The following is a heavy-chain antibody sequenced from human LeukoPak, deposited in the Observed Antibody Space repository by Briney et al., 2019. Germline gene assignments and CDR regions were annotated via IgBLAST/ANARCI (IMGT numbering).Heavy chain of an antibody. V-gene: IGHV3-48*04. CDR1: GFTFSSYA. D-gene: IGHD3/OR15-3a*01. J-gene: IGHJ5*02. CDR3: TYLRTPYYNDKWVDP. CDR2: ISSGGSPI. Sequence: GGSLRLSCAASGFTFSSYAMSWVRQAPGKGLEWLSYISSGGSPIYYADSVKGRFTISRDDAKNLVYLQMNSLRAEDTAVYYCTYLRTPYYNDKWVDPWGQGALVTVSS.